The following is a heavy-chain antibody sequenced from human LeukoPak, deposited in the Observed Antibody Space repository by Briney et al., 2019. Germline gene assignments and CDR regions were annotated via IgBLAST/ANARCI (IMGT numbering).Heavy chain of an antibody. D-gene: IGHD1-26*01. J-gene: IGHJ4*02. V-gene: IGHV3-23*01. Sequence: GGSLRLSCAASGFTFSSYAMSWVRQAPGKGLEWVSTIIDSGNSIYYADSAEGRFTISRDNSKNTLYLQMNSLRAGDTAVYYCAKDPIFSGSYGVFDYWGLGTLVTVSS. CDR1: GFTFSSYA. CDR2: IIDSGNSI. CDR3: AKDPIFSGSYGVFDY.